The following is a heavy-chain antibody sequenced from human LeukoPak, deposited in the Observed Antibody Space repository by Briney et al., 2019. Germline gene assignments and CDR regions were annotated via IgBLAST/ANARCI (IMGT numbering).Heavy chain of an antibody. J-gene: IGHJ3*02. CDR2: ISGSGGST. Sequence: PGGSLRLSCAASGFTFSSYAMSWVRQAPGKGLEWVSAISGSGGSTYYADSVKGRFTISRDNAKNSLYLQMNSLRAEDTALYYCAKDIRKNIVVVVAATPIAFDIWGQGTMVTVSS. V-gene: IGHV3-23*01. CDR1: GFTFSSYA. CDR3: AKDIRKNIVVVVAATPIAFDI. D-gene: IGHD2-15*01.